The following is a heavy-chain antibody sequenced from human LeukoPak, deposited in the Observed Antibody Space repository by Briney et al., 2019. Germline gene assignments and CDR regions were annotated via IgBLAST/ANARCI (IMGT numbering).Heavy chain of an antibody. CDR3: ARESYDFWSGYYPHWFDP. V-gene: IGHV4-39*07. J-gene: IGHJ5*02. D-gene: IGHD3-3*01. Sequence: PSETLSLICTVSGGSISSSSYYWGWIRQPPGKGLEWIGSIYYSGSTYYNPSLKSRVTISVDTSKNQFSLKLSSVTAADTAVYYCARESYDFWSGYYPHWFDPWGQGTLVTVSS. CDR2: IYYSGST. CDR1: GGSISSSSYY.